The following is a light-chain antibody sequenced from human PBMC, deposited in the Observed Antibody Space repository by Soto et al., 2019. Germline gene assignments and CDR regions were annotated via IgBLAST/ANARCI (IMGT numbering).Light chain of an antibody. J-gene: IGLJ2*01. V-gene: IGLV2-14*01. CDR3: SSYTSSATLV. Sequence: HSVLTQPASVSGSPGQSITISCTGTSSDVGGYNYVSWYQQHPGKAPKLMLYEVSNRPSGVSYRFSGSKSANTASLTISGLQAEDEADYYCSSYTSSATLVFGGGTKLTVL. CDR2: EVS. CDR1: SSDVGGYNY.